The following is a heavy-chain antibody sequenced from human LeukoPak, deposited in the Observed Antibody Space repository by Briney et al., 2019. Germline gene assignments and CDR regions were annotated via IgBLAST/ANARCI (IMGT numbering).Heavy chain of an antibody. CDR3: AKGRTLDY. CDR2: ISSSSSYI. J-gene: IGHJ4*02. V-gene: IGHV3-21*04. Sequence: PGGSLRLSCAASGFTFSSYSMNWVRQAPGKGLEWVSSISSSSSYIYYADSVKGRFTISRDTSKNTLYLQMNSLRAEDTAVYYCAKGRTLDYWGQGTLVTVSS. CDR1: GFTFSSYS.